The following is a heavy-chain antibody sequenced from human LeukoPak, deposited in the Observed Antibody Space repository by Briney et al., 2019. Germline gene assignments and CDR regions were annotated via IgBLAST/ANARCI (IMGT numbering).Heavy chain of an antibody. V-gene: IGHV3-48*03. J-gene: IGHJ4*02. CDR3: ARGSGGWYQNVDY. Sequence: PAGSLRLSCAASGFTFSTSLMNWVRQAPGKGLEWVSHISGSGSTIYYADSVKGRFTISRDNANDSLYLQMNSLRADDTAVYYCARGSGGWYQNVDYWSQGTLVTVSS. CDR1: GFTFSTSL. CDR2: ISGSGSTI. D-gene: IGHD6-19*01.